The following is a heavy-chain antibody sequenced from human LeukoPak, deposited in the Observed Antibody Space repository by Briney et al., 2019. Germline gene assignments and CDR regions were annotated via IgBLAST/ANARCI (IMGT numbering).Heavy chain of an antibody. Sequence: GASVKVSCKASVYTFIKYGISWVRQAPGQGLEWMGWVSSYNGDTHYAQKLQGRVTLSTDTPTTTVYMELRSLRSDDMAVYYCARDPSNTSGWKTWFDTWGQGTPVTVSS. CDR1: VYTFIKYG. CDR2: VSSYNGDT. V-gene: IGHV1-18*03. D-gene: IGHD6-19*01. J-gene: IGHJ5*02. CDR3: ARDPSNTSGWKTWFDT.